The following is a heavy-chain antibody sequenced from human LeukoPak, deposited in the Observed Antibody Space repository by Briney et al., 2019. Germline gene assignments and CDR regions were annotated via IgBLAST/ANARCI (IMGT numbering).Heavy chain of an antibody. CDR1: GFTFSKYW. CDR3: ARESESYDSSGSTFKY. J-gene: IGHJ4*02. CDR2: IKQDGSEK. D-gene: IGHD3-22*01. Sequence: GGSLRLSCAASGFTFSKYWMSWVRQAPGKGLEWVANIKQDGSEKYYVDSVKGRFTISRDNSKNTLYLQMNSLRAEDTAVYYCARESESYDSSGSTFKYWGQGTLGTVSS. V-gene: IGHV3-7*01.